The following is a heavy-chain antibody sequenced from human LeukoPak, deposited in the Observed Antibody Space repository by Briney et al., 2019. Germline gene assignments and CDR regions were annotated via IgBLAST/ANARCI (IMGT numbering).Heavy chain of an antibody. D-gene: IGHD5-18*01. CDR1: GFTFNDYA. J-gene: IGHJ3*01. V-gene: IGHV3-9*01. Sequence: QTGGSLRLSCAASGFTFNDYAIHWVRQVPGKGLEWVGGINWSSAVIAYGASVKGRSTISRDNAKNSLYLQIDNLRFEDTSLDYCPKDIAVPTAPRVYAFDVWGQGALITVSS. CDR2: INWSSAVI. CDR3: PKDIAVPTAPRVYAFDV.